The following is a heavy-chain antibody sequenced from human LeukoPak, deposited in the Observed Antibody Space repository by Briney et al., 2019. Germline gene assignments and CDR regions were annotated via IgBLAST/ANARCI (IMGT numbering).Heavy chain of an antibody. CDR1: GYTFTSYY. Sequence: ASVKVSCKASGYTFTSYYMHWVRQAPGQGLEWMGIINPSGGSTSYAQKFQGRVTMTRDTSTSTVYMELSSLRSEDTAVYYCARDRGLVVTPCYYYYMDVWGKGTTVTISS. V-gene: IGHV1-46*01. CDR3: ARDRGLVVTPCYYYYMDV. CDR2: INPSGGST. D-gene: IGHD4-23*01. J-gene: IGHJ6*03.